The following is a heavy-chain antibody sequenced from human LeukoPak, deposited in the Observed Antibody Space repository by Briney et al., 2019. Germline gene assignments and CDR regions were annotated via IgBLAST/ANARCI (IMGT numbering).Heavy chain of an antibody. CDR2: IYYSGST. D-gene: IGHD3-3*01. CDR1: GGSISNYY. J-gene: IGHJ4*02. V-gene: IGHV4-59*01. CDR3: ARATYDGPLYFGY. Sequence: SETLSLTCTVSGGSISNYYWSWIRQPPGKGPEWIGYIYYSGSTSYNPSLKSRVAISVETSKNQFSVNLSSVTAADTAVYYCARATYDGPLYFGYWGQGTLVTVSS.